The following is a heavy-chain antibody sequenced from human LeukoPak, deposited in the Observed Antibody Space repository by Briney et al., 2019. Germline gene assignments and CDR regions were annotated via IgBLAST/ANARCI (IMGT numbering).Heavy chain of an antibody. V-gene: IGHV3-53*01. CDR2: IYSGGST. Sequence: PGGSLRLSCAVSGFTFSSYEMNWVRQAPGKGLEWVSVIYSGGSTYYADSVKGRFTISRDNSKNTLYLQMNSLRAEDTAVYYCARAWETELYYWGQGTLVTVSS. D-gene: IGHD1-26*01. J-gene: IGHJ4*02. CDR1: GFTFSSYE. CDR3: ARAWETELYY.